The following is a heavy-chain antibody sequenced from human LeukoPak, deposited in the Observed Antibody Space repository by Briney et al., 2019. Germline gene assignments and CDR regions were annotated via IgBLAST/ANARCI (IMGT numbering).Heavy chain of an antibody. Sequence: GGSLRLSCTASGFTFGDYVMNWFRQAPGKGLEWVGFIRSKAYGGTTEYAASAKVRFTISRDDSKSIAYLQMNSLKTEDTAVYYCTRNYGDYWGQGTLVTVSS. CDR2: IRSKAYGGTT. V-gene: IGHV3-49*03. CDR1: GFTFGDYV. CDR3: TRNYGDY. J-gene: IGHJ4*02.